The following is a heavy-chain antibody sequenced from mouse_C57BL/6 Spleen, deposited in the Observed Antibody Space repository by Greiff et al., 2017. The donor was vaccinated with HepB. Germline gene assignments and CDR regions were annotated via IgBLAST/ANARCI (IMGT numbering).Heavy chain of an antibody. Sequence: EVKVEESGEGLVKPGGSLKLSCAASGFTFSSYAMSWVRQTPEKRLEWVAYISSGGDYIYYADTVKGRFTISRDNARNTLYLQMSSLKSEDTAMYYCTRDGIFYYAMDYWGQGTSVTVSS. CDR3: TRDGIFYYAMDY. V-gene: IGHV5-9-1*02. CDR1: GFTFSSYA. J-gene: IGHJ4*01. D-gene: IGHD2-3*01. CDR2: ISSGGDYI.